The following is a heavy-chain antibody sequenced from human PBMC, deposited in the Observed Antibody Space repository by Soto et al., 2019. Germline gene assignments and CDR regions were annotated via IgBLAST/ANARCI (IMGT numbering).Heavy chain of an antibody. D-gene: IGHD3-3*01. CDR3: TKSWRLYYMDV. J-gene: IGHJ6*03. V-gene: IGHV3-9*01. CDR1: GFTFDDYA. Sequence: EVQLVESGGGLVQPGRSLRLSCAASGFTFDDYAMHWVRQAPGRGLEWVSRITWNSGTIDYADSVKGRFTISRDNAKNSLYLQMNNLRAEDTALYYCTKSWRLYYMDVWGKGTTVTVSS. CDR2: ITWNSGTI.